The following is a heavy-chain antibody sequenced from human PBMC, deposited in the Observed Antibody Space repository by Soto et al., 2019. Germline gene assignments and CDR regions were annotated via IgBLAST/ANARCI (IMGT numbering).Heavy chain of an antibody. CDR2: NYHGGST. Sequence: SEILSLTCAVSGYSISSGYYWGWPRQPPGKGLEWIRSNYHGGSTYYNPSLNSRVTLSIDMTNNHVPLILNSVTAADTAVYYCARVGPWVPYYYDSSPYTFENWFDPWGQGTLVTVSS. CDR1: GYSISSGYY. D-gene: IGHD3-22*01. J-gene: IGHJ5*02. CDR3: ARVGPWVPYYYDSSPYTFENWFDP. V-gene: IGHV4-38-2*01.